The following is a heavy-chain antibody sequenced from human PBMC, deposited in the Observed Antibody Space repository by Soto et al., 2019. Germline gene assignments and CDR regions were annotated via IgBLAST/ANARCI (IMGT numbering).Heavy chain of an antibody. V-gene: IGHV1-18*01. Sequence: QVQLVQSGAEVKKPGASVKVSCKASSYTFTSFGISWVRQAPGQGLEWMGWISAYNGNTNYAQKLQGRVTMTTDTSTSTAYMELRSLRSDDTAVYYCARDTDYYDSSGYYEFDYWGQGTLVTVSS. J-gene: IGHJ4*02. CDR1: SYTFTSFG. CDR3: ARDTDYYDSSGYYEFDY. CDR2: ISAYNGNT. D-gene: IGHD3-22*01.